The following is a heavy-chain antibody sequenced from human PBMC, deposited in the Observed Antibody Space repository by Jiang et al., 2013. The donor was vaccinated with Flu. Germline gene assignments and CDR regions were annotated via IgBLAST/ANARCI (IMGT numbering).Heavy chain of an antibody. D-gene: IGHD3-10*01. J-gene: IGHJ1*01. V-gene: IGHV3-30*04. Sequence: VQLVESGGGVVQPGRSLRLSCAASGFTFSSYAMHWVRQAPGKGLEWVAVISYDGSNKYYADSVKGRFTISRDNSKNTLYLQMNSLRAEDTAVYYCARDSSSAGRGFFQHWGQGTLVIVSS. CDR2: ISYDGSNK. CDR3: ARDSSSAGRGFFQH. CDR1: GFTFSSYA.